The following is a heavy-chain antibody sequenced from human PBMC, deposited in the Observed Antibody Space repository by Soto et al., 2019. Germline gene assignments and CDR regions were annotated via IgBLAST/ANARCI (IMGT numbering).Heavy chain of an antibody. D-gene: IGHD3-9*01. CDR1: GGSTNSAGHS. Sequence: QLQLQESGPGLVEPSQTLSLTCTVSGGSTNSAGHSWGWVRQSPGKGLEWIGYSYHSGSSYYNPPLQSRVTMSVDRAKAQFYLTLTSVTAAGTAVYFCARARYYDWCFDLWGLGTPVTVSS. CDR2: SYHSGSS. CDR3: ARARYYDWCFDL. V-gene: IGHV4-30-2*06. J-gene: IGHJ4*02.